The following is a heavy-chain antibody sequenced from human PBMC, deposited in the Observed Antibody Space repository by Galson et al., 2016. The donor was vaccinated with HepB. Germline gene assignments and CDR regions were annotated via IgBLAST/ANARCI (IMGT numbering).Heavy chain of an antibody. CDR2: ISGSGGST. D-gene: IGHD3-3*01. Sequence: SLRLSCAASGFTFSSYGMHWVRQAPGKGLEWVSVISGSGGSTYYADSVKGRFTISRDNSKNTLYLQMNSLRAEDTAVYYCAKEGTIFGVVPYGMDVWGQGTKVIVSS. J-gene: IGHJ6*02. CDR3: AKEGTIFGVVPYGMDV. CDR1: GFTFSSYG. V-gene: IGHV3-23*01.